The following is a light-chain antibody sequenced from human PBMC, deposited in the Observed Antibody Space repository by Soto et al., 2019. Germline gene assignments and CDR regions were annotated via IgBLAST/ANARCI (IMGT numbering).Light chain of an antibody. V-gene: IGLV2-8*01. J-gene: IGLJ1*01. CDR1: SSDIGGYNF. CDR3: SSHGGSNNPYV. Sequence: QSVLTQPPSASGSPGQSVAISCTGTSSDIGGYNFVSWYQQHPGKAPKLMIYEVTKRPSGVPDRFSGSKSGNTATLIVSGLQPEDEADYYCSSHGGSNNPYVFGTRTKLTVL. CDR2: EVT.